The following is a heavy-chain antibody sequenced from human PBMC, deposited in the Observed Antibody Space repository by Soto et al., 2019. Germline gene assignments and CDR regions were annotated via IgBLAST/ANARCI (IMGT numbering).Heavy chain of an antibody. J-gene: IGHJ6*01. CDR3: ASCSSNRCYTGLYYYYGMDV. CDR2: IIPIFGTA. V-gene: IGHV1-69*06. CDR1: RGAVRVYA. Sequence: NASRGAVRVYASSYLQHAPGQGLEWMGGIIPIFGTANYAQKFQGRVTITADKSTSTAYMELSSLRSEETAVYYCASCSSNRCYTGLYYYYGMDVWGQGTSVTVSS. D-gene: IGHD2-2*02.